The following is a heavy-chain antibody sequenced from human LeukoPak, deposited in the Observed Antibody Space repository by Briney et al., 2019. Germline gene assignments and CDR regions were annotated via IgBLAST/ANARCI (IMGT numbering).Heavy chain of an antibody. CDR1: GFVFSIYT. V-gene: IGHV3-64D*06. CDR2: ISGSGNGGSI. J-gene: IGHJ4*02. Sequence: PGGSLRLSCSASGFVFSIYTMYWVRQAPRKGPEYVSTISGSGNGGSIYYADSVKGRFTISRDDSKSIVYLQMNGLRSEDTAVYYCVKDFGRVRGTPDSWGQGTLVTVSS. D-gene: IGHD2/OR15-2a*01. CDR3: VKDFGRVRGTPDS.